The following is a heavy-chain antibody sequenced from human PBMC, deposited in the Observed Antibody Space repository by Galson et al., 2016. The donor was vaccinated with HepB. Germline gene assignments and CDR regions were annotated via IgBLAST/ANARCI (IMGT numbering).Heavy chain of an antibody. V-gene: IGHV4-39*01. J-gene: IGHJ3*01. CDR3: SRPPSRIAAASDAFDL. CDR1: GGSIRGSPYY. Sequence: ETLSLTCNVSGGSIRGSPYYWGWIRQPPGKGLEWIGSIYHTGNTYYNPSLKSRVTMHVDTSKNQISLKLNSVTAADSAVYYCSRPPSRIAAASDAFDLWGRGTMVTVSS. D-gene: IGHD6-6*01. CDR2: IYHTGNT.